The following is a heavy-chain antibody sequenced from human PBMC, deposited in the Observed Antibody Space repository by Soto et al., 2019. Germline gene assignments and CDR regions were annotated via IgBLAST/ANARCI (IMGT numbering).Heavy chain of an antibody. Sequence: GASVKVSCKTSGYTFSSYSINWVRQAPGQGLEWMAWISTYSGNTHYAERVQGRVTVTLDESARTAFMEMRGLTSDDTAVYFCARDNGYYDLWGQGTLVTVSS. CDR3: ARDNGYYDL. CDR2: ISTYSGNT. J-gene: IGHJ4*02. V-gene: IGHV1-18*04. CDR1: GYTFSSYS.